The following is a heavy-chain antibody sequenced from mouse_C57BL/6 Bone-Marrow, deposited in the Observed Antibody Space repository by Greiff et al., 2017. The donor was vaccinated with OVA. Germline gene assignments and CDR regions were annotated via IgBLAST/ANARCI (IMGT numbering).Heavy chain of an antibody. CDR1: GYTFTSYG. Sequence: LVESGADLVKPGASVKLSCKASGYTFTSYGMHWVKQRPGQGLEWIGYINPSSGYNKYNQKFKNKATLKANNTSNTSYMLMSSLTYEDSTVYYCARGLYAMDYWGQGTSVTVSA. CDR3: ARGLYAMDY. CDR2: INPSSGYN. J-gene: IGHJ4*01. V-gene: IGHV1-7*01.